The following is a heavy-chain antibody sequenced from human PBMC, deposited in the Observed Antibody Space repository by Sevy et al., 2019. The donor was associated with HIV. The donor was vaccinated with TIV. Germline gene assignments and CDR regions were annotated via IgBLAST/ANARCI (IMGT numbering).Heavy chain of an antibody. D-gene: IGHD3-3*01. CDR1: GGSFSGYY. CDR3: ARAHYDFWSGYYVPYYYGMDV. J-gene: IGHJ6*02. Sequence: SETLSLTYAVYGGSFSGYYWSWIRQPPGKGLEWIGEINHSGSTNYNPSLKSRVTISVDTSKNQFSLKLSSVTAADTAVYYCARAHYDFWSGYYVPYYYGMDVWGQGTTVTVSS. CDR2: INHSGST. V-gene: IGHV4-34*01.